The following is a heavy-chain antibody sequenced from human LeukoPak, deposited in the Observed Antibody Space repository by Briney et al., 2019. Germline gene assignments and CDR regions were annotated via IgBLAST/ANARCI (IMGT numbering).Heavy chain of an antibody. CDR2: ISYDGSNK. D-gene: IGHD3-10*01. CDR1: GFTFSSYG. Sequence: GGSLRLSCAASGFTFSSYGMHWVRQAPGKGLEWVAVISYDGSNKYYADSVKGRFTISRDNSKNTLYLQMNSLRAEDTAVYYCARESHYYGSGSYYPFDYWGQGTLVTVSS. J-gene: IGHJ4*02. CDR3: ARESHYYGSGSYYPFDY. V-gene: IGHV3-30*19.